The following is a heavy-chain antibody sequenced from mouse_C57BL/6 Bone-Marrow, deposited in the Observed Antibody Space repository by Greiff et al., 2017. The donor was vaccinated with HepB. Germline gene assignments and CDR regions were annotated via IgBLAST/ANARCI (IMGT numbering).Heavy chain of an antibody. V-gene: IGHV1-5*01. CDR2: IDPGNSDT. CDR1: GYTFTSYW. J-gene: IGHJ1*03. D-gene: IGHD1-1*01. Sequence: VQLQQSGTVLARPGASVKMSCKTSGYTFTSYWMHWVKQRPGQGLEWIGAIDPGNSDTSYNQKFKGKAKLTAVTSASTAYMELSSLTNEDSAVYYCTSSSYVWYFDVWGTGTTVTVSS. CDR3: TSSSYVWYFDV.